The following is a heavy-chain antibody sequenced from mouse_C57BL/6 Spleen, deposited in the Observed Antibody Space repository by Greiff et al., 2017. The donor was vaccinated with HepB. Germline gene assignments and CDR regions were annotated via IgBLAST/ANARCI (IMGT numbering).Heavy chain of an antibody. CDR2: IDPSDSET. CDR3: AREGAYGNFLDY. D-gene: IGHD2-1*01. V-gene: IGHV1-52*01. Sequence: QVHVKQPGAELVRPGSSVKLSCKASGYTFTSYWMHWVKQRPIQGLEWIGNIDPSDSETHYNQKFKDKATLTVDKSSSTAYMQLSSLTSEDSAVYYCAREGAYGNFLDYWGQGTTLTVSS. J-gene: IGHJ2*01. CDR1: GYTFTSYW.